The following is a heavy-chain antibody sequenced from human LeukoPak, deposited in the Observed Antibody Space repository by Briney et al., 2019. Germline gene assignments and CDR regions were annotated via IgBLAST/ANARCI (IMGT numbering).Heavy chain of an antibody. J-gene: IGHJ4*02. CDR1: GGSFSGYY. CDR3: ARAYCSSTSCSN. D-gene: IGHD2-2*01. V-gene: IGHV4-34*01. Sequence: KPSETLSLACAVYGGSFSGYYWSWIRQPPGKGLEWIGEINHSGSTNYSPSLKSRVTISVDTSKNQFSLKLSSVTAADTAVYYCARAYCSSTSCSNWGQGTLVTVSS. CDR2: INHSGST.